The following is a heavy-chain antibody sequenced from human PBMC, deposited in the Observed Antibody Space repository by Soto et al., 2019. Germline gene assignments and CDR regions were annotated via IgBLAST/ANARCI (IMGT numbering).Heavy chain of an antibody. CDR3: GRDLTSNANCIDP. D-gene: IGHD2-2*01. CDR2: IYYTGKT. V-gene: IGHV4-30-4*01. J-gene: IGHJ5*02. CDR1: GDYIHVGGYY. Sequence: SETLSLTCSVSGDYIHVGGYYWTWIRQRPGKGLEWMGYIYYTGKTYYNPSLESRLTMSVDGSKNQFSLRLTSVTAADTAVYFCGRDLTSNANCIDPWGQGALVTVS.